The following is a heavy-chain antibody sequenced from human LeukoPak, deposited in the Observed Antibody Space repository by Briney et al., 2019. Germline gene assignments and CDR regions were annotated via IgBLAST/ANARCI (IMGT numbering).Heavy chain of an antibody. D-gene: IGHD6-6*01. CDR1: GFTFSSYS. Sequence: PGGSLRLSCAASGFTFSSYSMNWVRQAPGKGLEWVSSISSSSSYIYYADSVKGRFTISRDNAKNSLYLQMNSLRAEDTAVYYCARVLEYSSSSVGGWGQGTLVTVSS. CDR3: ARVLEYSSSSVGG. J-gene: IGHJ4*02. V-gene: IGHV3-21*01. CDR2: ISSSSSYI.